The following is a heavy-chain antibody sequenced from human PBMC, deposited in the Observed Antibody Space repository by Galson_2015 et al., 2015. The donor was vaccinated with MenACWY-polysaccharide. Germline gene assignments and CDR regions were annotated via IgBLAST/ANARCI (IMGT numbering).Heavy chain of an antibody. CDR1: GFTFSSFA. CDR2: ISPSGAGT. D-gene: IGHD4-23*01. CDR3: AKGGQWTPNSEAYSDY. J-gene: IGHJ4*02. V-gene: IGHV3-23*01. Sequence: SLRLSCAASGFTFSSFAMSWVRQAPGKGLEWVSSISPSGAGTYYADSVKGRFTISRDNSKNTLYLQMNSLRAEDTAVFYCAKGGQWTPNSEAYSDYWGQGTLVTVSS.